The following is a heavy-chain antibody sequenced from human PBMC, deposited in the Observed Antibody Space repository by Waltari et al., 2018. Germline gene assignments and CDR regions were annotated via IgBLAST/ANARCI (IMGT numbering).Heavy chain of an antibody. V-gene: IGHV1-69*12. CDR2: IIPIFGTP. Sequence: QVQLVQSGAEVKKPGSSVKVSCRASGGTFGRFALSWVRQAPGQGLEWMGGIIPIFGTPTYAQRFQGRLTIPADERTSTVFMELTSLTSDDTAIYFCARREIGGPLDPWGQGTLVTVSS. D-gene: IGHD1-1*01. CDR3: ARREIGGPLDP. J-gene: IGHJ5*02. CDR1: GGTFGRFA.